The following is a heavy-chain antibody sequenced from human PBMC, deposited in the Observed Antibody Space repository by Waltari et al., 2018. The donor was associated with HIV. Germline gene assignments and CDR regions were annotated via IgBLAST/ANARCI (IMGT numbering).Heavy chain of an antibody. Sequence: QVQLVQSGAEVKKPGASVQVSCKVSGHPLSELSMHWVRQVPGKGLEWMGNFDPEDDETIYAQKFQGRVTMTEDTSSDTAYMELSSLTSGDTAVYYCATDFSGMVRAYSYYSLDVWGQGTTVTVSS. V-gene: IGHV1-24*01. CDR2: FDPEDDET. CDR1: GHPLSELS. CDR3: ATDFSGMVRAYSYYSLDV. J-gene: IGHJ6*02. D-gene: IGHD3-10*01.